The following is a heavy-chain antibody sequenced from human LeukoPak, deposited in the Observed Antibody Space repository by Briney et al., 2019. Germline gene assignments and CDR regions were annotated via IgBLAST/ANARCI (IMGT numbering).Heavy chain of an antibody. CDR1: GYTLTELS. Sequence: ASVKVSCKVSGYTLTELSMHWVRQAPGKGLEWTGGFDPEDGETTYAQKFQGRVTMTEDTSTDTAYMELSSLRSEDTAVYYCATTGGIAVAGAFDYWGQGTLVTVSS. CDR2: FDPEDGET. D-gene: IGHD6-19*01. V-gene: IGHV1-24*01. J-gene: IGHJ4*02. CDR3: ATTGGIAVAGAFDY.